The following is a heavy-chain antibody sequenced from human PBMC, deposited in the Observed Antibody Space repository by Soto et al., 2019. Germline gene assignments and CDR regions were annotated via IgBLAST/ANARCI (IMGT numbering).Heavy chain of an antibody. D-gene: IGHD2-8*02. CDR1: GFTFKDCA. CDR3: AKEKGTGRAPNGAYDV. CDR2: IFNDAGNG. Sequence: QVQLVESGGDVVQPGRSLRLSCAASGFTFKDCAMHWVRQAPGKGLEWVSIIFNDAGNGYYTESVKGRFTISRDNSKNTLYLQMNSLRDEDTAVYYCAKEKGTGRAPNGAYDVWGRGTRVTVSS. V-gene: IGHV3-33*06. J-gene: IGHJ3*01.